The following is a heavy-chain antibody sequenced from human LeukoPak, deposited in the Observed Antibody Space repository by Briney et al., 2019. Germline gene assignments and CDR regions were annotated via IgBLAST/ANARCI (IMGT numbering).Heavy chain of an antibody. J-gene: IGHJ4*02. CDR2: IYTSGST. Sequence: SETLSLTCTVSGGSISSGSYYCSWIRRPAGKGLEWIGRIYTSGSTNYSPSLKSRVTISVDTSKNQFSLKLGSVTAADTAVYYCASSIGVWGQGTLVTVSS. D-gene: IGHD2-8*01. CDR3: ASSIGV. V-gene: IGHV4-61*02. CDR1: GGSISSGSYY.